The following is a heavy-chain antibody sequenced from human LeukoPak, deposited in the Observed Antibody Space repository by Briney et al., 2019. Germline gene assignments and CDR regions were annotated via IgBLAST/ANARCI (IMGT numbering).Heavy chain of an antibody. J-gene: IGHJ4*02. CDR1: GFTFSSYS. V-gene: IGHV3-30*02. D-gene: IGHD3-22*01. CDR3: AKNRDSSDYPRDFDY. Sequence: GGSLRLSCAASGFTFSSYSMNWVRQTPGKGPEWVAFIRHDGSYQQYADSVKGRFTVSRDNSKDMVYLQMNSLRTEDTAVYYCAKNRDSSDYPRDFDYWGQGTLVTVSS. CDR2: IRHDGSYQ.